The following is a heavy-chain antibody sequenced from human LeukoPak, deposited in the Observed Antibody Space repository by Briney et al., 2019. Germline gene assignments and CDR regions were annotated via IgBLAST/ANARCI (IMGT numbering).Heavy chain of an antibody. CDR2: IWYDGTDT. V-gene: IGHV3-33*01. D-gene: IGHD5-24*01. J-gene: IGHJ4*02. CDR1: GFTFSRFN. Sequence: PGGSLILSCVASGFTFSRFNMHWVRQAPGKGLEWVALIWYDGTDTYYADSVKGRFTISRDNSKNTLYLQMNSLRAEDTAVYYCARALLVRNGYNYSPNYFDYWGQGTLVTVSS. CDR3: ARALLVRNGYNYSPNYFDY.